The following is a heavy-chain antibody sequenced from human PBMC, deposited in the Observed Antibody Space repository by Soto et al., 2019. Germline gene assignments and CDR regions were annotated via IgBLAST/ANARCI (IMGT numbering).Heavy chain of an antibody. CDR3: ARSIAVAGTLRYYYGMDV. V-gene: IGHV6-1*01. CDR1: GDSVSSNSAA. Sequence: SQTLSLTCAISGDSVSSNSAAWNWIRQSPSRGLEWLGRTYYRSKWYNDYAVSVKSRITINPDTSKNQFSLQLSSVTPEDTAVYYCARSIAVAGTLRYYYGMDVWGQGTTVTVSS. J-gene: IGHJ6*02. CDR2: TYYRSKWYN. D-gene: IGHD6-19*01.